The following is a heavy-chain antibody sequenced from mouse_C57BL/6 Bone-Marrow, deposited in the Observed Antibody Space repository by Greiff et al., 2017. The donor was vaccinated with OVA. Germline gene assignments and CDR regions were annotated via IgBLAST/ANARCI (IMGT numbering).Heavy chain of an antibody. V-gene: IGHV1-15*01. Sequence: VKLMESGAELVRPGASVTLSCKASGYTFTDYEMHWVKQTPVHGLEWIGAIDPETGGTAYNQKFKGKAILTADKSSSTAYMELRSLTSEDSAVYYCTRYDYDGMDYWGQGTSVTVSS. CDR1: GYTFTDYE. J-gene: IGHJ4*01. CDR3: TRYDYDGMDY. CDR2: IDPETGGT. D-gene: IGHD2-4*01.